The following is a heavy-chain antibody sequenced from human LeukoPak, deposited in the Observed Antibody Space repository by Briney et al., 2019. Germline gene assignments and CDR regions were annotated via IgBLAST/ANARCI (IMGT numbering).Heavy chain of an antibody. CDR3: ARRRSIGYCSGGSCLLVGGLYYFDY. CDR1: GGSFSGYY. D-gene: IGHD2-15*01. V-gene: IGHV4-34*01. CDR2: INHSGST. J-gene: IGHJ4*02. Sequence: PSETLSLTCAVYGGSFSGYYWSWIRQPPGKGLEWIGEINHSGSTNYNPSLKSRVTISVDTSKNQFSLKLSSVTAADTAVYYCARRRSIGYCSGGSCLLVGGLYYFDYWGQGTLVTVSS.